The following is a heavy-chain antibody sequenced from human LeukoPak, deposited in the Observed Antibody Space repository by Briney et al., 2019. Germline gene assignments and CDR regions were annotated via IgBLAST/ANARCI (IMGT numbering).Heavy chain of an antibody. V-gene: IGHV3-23*01. D-gene: IGHD5-12*01. CDR1: GFTFSSYA. Sequence: PGGSLRLSCAASGFTFSSYAMSWVRQAPGKGLEWVSAISGSGGSTYYADSVKGRFTISRDNSKNTLYLQMNSLRAEDTAVYYCAKGDGYNPVHYYYGMDVWGQGTTVTVSS. CDR2: ISGSGGST. CDR3: AKGDGYNPVHYYYGMDV. J-gene: IGHJ6*02.